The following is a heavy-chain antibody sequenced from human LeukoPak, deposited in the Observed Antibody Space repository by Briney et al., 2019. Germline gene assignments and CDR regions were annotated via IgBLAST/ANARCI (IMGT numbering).Heavy chain of an antibody. V-gene: IGHV3-23*01. CDR3: AKDRIIISFGDVSRH. D-gene: IGHD3-10*01. CDR2: ISGSSVST. J-gene: IGHJ1*01. Sequence: GGSLRLSCAASGFSFSTYAMSWVRQAPGKGLEWVSGISGSSVSTYSADSVKGRFTISRDNSKNTLFLQMTSLRVEDTAVYFCAKDRIIISFGDVSRHWGQGTLVTVSS. CDR1: GFSFSTYA.